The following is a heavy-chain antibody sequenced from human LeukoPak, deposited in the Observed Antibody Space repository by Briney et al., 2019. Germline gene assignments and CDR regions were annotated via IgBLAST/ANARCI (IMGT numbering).Heavy chain of an antibody. V-gene: IGHV3-21*01. D-gene: IGHD3-10*01. CDR1: GFTFSSFT. CDR3: ARSSGTYDY. CDR2: ISSSSNYI. J-gene: IGHJ4*02. Sequence: SGESLTLSCAASGFTFSSFTMNWVRQAPGKGLEWVSSISSSSNYIYYADSVKGRFTISRDNAKNSLYLQMSSLRAEDTAVYYCARSSGTYDYWGQGTLVTVSS.